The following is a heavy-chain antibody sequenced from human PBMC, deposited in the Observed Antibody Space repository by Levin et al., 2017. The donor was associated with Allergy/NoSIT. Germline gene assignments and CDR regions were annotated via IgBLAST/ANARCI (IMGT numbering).Heavy chain of an antibody. CDR1: GGSISSGGYS. D-gene: IGHD3-16*01. CDR2: IYHSGST. CDR3: AGGGRAALFDY. Sequence: SQTLSLPCAVSGGSISSGGYSWSWIRQPPGKGLEWIGYIYHSGSTYYNPSLKSRVTISVDRSKNQFSLKLSSVTAADTAVYYCAGGGRAALFDYWGQGTLVTVSS. J-gene: IGHJ4*02. V-gene: IGHV4-30-2*01.